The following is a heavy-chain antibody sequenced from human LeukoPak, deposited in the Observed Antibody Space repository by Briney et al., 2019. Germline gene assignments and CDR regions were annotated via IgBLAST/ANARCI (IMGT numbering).Heavy chain of an antibody. Sequence: ASVKASCKASGYTFTSYGISWVRQAPGQGLEWMGWISDYHGNTNYAQKLQGRVTMTTDTSTSTAYMELRSLRSDDTAVYYCARDLYRDSLPVSWFDPWGQGTLVTVSS. CDR1: GYTFTSYG. J-gene: IGHJ5*02. D-gene: IGHD4-11*01. V-gene: IGHV1-18*01. CDR3: ARDLYRDSLPVSWFDP. CDR2: ISDYHGNT.